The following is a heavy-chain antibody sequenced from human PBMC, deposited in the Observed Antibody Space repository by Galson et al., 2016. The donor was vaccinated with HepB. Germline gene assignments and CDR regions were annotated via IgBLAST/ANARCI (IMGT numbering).Heavy chain of an antibody. CDR2: ISYDGSNK. CDR3: AKDGRIYCSSASCHDHFHY. J-gene: IGHJ4*02. Sequence: SLRLSCAASGFTFSTYAMSWVRQAPGKGLEWVAFISYDGSNKKYADSVKGRFTISRDNSKKTLHLQMNSLRAEDTAVYYCAKDGRIYCSSASCHDHFHYWGQGTLVTVSS. CDR1: GFTFSTYA. D-gene: IGHD2-2*01. V-gene: IGHV3-30*18.